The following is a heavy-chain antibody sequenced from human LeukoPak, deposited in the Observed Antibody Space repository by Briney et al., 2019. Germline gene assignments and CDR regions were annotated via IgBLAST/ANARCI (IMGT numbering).Heavy chain of an antibody. J-gene: IGHJ4*02. CDR3: TRRDSCSGSSCVAVY. CDR2: IHPYSGGT. D-gene: IGHD2-2*01. V-gene: IGHV1-2*02. CDR1: RCTYTDYY. Sequence: ASVQVSRKSTRCTYTDYYIHWVRQAPGQGLEWMGWIHPYSGGTSYAQKRQGRFTVTRDKSISTAYIEVDRLTADDTAVYYCTRRDSCSGSSCVAVYWGQGTLVTVSS.